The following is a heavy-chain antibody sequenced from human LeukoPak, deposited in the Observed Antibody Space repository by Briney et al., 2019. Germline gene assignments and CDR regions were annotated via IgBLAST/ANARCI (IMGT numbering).Heavy chain of an antibody. CDR3: ARSGSYNWFDP. CDR2: MNPNSGNT. D-gene: IGHD1-26*01. Sequence: GASGKGSCKASGYTFTSYDINWVRQATGQGLEWMGWMNPNSGNTGYAQKFQGRVTMTRNTSISTAYMELSSLRSEDTAVYYCARSGSYNWFDPWAREPWSPSPQ. CDR1: GYTFTSYD. V-gene: IGHV1-8*01. J-gene: IGHJ5*02.